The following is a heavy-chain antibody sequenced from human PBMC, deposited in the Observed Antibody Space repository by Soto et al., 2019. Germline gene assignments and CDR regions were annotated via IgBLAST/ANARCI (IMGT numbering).Heavy chain of an antibody. V-gene: IGHV4-31*03. CDR3: ARTNYYASSGDYVGLDY. J-gene: IGHJ4*02. CDR1: GDSITSGGHY. Sequence: QVQLQESGPGLVKPSQTVSLTCTVSGDSITSGGHYWSWIRQHPGQGLEWIGYIYFSGDDNYNPSLRSRVSLSIDMSENQFSLTLTSVTAADTAIYFCARTNYYASSGDYVGLDYWGQGILVTVSS. CDR2: IYFSGDD. D-gene: IGHD3-22*01.